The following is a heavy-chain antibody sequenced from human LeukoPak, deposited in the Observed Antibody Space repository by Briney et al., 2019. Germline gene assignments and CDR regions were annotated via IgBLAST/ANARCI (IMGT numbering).Heavy chain of an antibody. Sequence: SQTLSLTCAISGDSFSSNSGAWNWIRQSPSRGLEWLGRTYYRSKWSTDYAVSVKSRITINPDTSQNQFSLHLNSVTPEDTAVYYCARSPGIGYFDYWGQGTLVTVSS. D-gene: IGHD3-10*01. CDR3: ARSPGIGYFDY. V-gene: IGHV6-1*01. CDR2: TYYRSKWST. J-gene: IGHJ4*02. CDR1: GDSFSSNSGA.